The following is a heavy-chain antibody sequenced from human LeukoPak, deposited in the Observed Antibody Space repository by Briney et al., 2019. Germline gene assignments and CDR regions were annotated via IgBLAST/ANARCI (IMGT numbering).Heavy chain of an antibody. CDR1: GFTFSNYW. Sequence: GGSLRLSCAASGFTFSNYWMSWVRQALGKGLEWVAHINQDGSEEHYMDSVKARFIISRDNAKNSLSLQMDSLRAEDTAVYYCVRDGGVSGYDLLDYWGQGTLVTVSS. D-gene: IGHD5-12*01. J-gene: IGHJ4*02. CDR3: VRDGGVSGYDLLDY. CDR2: INQDGSEE. V-gene: IGHV3-7*01.